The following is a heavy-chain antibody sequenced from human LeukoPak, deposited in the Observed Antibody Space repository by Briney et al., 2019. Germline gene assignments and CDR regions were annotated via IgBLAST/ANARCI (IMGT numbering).Heavy chain of an antibody. CDR3: ARDRSESSFCGPFLDY. J-gene: IGHJ4*02. CDR2: IIPIFGIA. V-gene: IGHV1-69*04. CDR1: GGTFSSYA. D-gene: IGHD2-21*01. Sequence: ASVKVSCKASGGTFSSYAISWVRQAPGQGLEWMGRIIPIFGIANYAQKFQSRVTITADKSTSTAYMELSSLRSEDTAVYYCARDRSESSFCGPFLDYWGQGTLVTVSS.